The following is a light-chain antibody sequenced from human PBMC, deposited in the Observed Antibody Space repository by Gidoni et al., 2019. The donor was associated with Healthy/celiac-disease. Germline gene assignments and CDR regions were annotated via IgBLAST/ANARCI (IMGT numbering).Light chain of an antibody. CDR1: QSISSF. CDR2: AAS. J-gene: IGKJ4*01. V-gene: IGKV1-39*01. Sequence: DIQMTQSPSSLSASAGDRVTITCRASQSISSFLSWYQQKPGKAPKLLIYAASSLHNGVPSRFSGSGSGTDFTLTISSLQPEDFATYYCQQSFSTPFTFXGXTKVEIK. CDR3: QQSFSTPFT.